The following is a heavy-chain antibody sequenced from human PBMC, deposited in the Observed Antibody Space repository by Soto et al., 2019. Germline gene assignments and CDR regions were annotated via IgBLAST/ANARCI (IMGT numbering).Heavy chain of an antibody. CDR1: GGSISSGDYY. V-gene: IGHV4-30-4*01. Sequence: QVQLQESGPGLVKPSQTLSLTCTVSGGSISSGDYYWSWIRQPPGKGLEWIGYIYYSGSTYYNPSLKSRVTISVDTSKNQFSLKLSSVTAADTAVYYCARERRLRFLGNYGMDVWCQGTTVTVSS. CDR3: ARERRLRFLGNYGMDV. D-gene: IGHD3-3*01. J-gene: IGHJ6*02. CDR2: IYYSGST.